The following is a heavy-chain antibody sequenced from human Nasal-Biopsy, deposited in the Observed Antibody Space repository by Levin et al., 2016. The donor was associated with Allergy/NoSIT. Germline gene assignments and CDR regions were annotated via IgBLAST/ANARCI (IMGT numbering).Heavy chain of an antibody. CDR1: GFTFTGAW. CDR2: IKSKGAGGTT. CDR3: STDWEYYYDTSGNPNLGNLGY. J-gene: IGHJ4*02. D-gene: IGHD3-22*01. Sequence: GESLKISCAASGFTFTGAWMSWVRQAPGKGLEWVGRIKSKGAGGTTDYAVPVKGRFAISRDDSRNTLYLQMTSLKTEDTAVYYCSTDWEYYYDTSGNPNLGNLGYWGQGTLVTVSS. V-gene: IGHV3-15*01.